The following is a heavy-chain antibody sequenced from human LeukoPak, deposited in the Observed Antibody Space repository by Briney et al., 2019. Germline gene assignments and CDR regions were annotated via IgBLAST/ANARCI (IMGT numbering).Heavy chain of an antibody. D-gene: IGHD3-3*01. J-gene: IGHJ4*02. CDR2: IYYTGST. CDR3: ARKEWVPYYFDS. V-gene: IGHV4-39*07. Sequence: SETLSLTCSVSGGSISSSSHYWGWIRQPPGKGLEWIATIYYTGSTYYNPSLKSRVTISVDTSKNQFSLKLNSVTAADTAVYYCARKEWVPYYFDSWGQGVLVTVSS. CDR1: GGSISSSSHY.